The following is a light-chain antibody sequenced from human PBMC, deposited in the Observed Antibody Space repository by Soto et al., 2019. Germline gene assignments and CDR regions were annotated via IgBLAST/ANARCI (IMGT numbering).Light chain of an antibody. J-gene: IGLJ1*01. V-gene: IGLV2-11*01. Sequence: QSFLSQPRSVSGSPGQSVTISCTGTSSDFGGYNYVSWYQHHPGKAPKLMIYDVSERPSGFPDRFSGSKSGNTASLTISGLQAEDEADYYRCSYAGXFYVVGTGTKVXV. CDR1: SSDFGGYNY. CDR2: DVS. CDR3: CSYAGXFYV.